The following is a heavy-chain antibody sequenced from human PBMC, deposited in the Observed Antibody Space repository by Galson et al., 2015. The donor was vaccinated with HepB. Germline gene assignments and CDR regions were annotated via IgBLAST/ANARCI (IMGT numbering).Heavy chain of an antibody. V-gene: IGHV3-30*04. CDR3: ASWSGGDYVI. J-gene: IGHJ4*02. CDR2: ISYDGSNK. Sequence: SLRLSCAASGFTFSSYAMHWVRQAPGKGLEWVAVISYDGSNKYYADSVKGRFTISRDNPKNTLYLQMNSLRAEDTAVYYCASWSGGDYVIWGQGTLVTVSS. CDR1: GFTFSSYA. D-gene: IGHD4-17*01.